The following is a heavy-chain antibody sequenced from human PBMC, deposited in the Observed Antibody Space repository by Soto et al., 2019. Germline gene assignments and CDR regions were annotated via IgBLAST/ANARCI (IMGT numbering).Heavy chain of an antibody. CDR1: GFIFNEYG. D-gene: IGHD2-15*01. CDR3: ARWGCSGSNCNLNQRSFDL. Sequence: GGSLRLSCAASGFIFNEYGMHWVRQAPGKGLEWVAVIWYDGSNKYYADSVKGRFTFSRDNSKNTMSLQMDSLRVEDTAVYYCARWGCSGSNCNLNQRSFDLWGQGTLVTVSS. J-gene: IGHJ4*02. CDR2: IWYDGSNK. V-gene: IGHV3-33*03.